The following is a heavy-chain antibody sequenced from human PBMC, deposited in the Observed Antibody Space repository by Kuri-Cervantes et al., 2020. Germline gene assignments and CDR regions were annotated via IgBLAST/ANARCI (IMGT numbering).Heavy chain of an antibody. CDR3: ARVGCSSTSCYHERKDAFDI. J-gene: IGHJ3*02. Sequence: SVKVSCKASGGTFSSYTISWVRQAPGQGLEWMGRIIPILGIANYAQKFQGRVTITADKSTSTAYMELSSLRSEDTAVYYCARVGCSSTSCYHERKDAFDIWGQGTMVTVSS. CDR1: GGTFSSYT. D-gene: IGHD2-2*01. CDR2: IIPILGIA. V-gene: IGHV1-69*02.